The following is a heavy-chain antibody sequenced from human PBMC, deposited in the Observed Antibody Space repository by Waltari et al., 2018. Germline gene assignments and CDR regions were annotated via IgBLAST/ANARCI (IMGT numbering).Heavy chain of an antibody. CDR2: IFHTGFT. CDR1: AFSVDRGSF. J-gene: IGHJ4*02. D-gene: IGHD6-13*01. CDR3: ARAPGVAAASYFDY. Sequence: QVQLQESGPGLVKPSGTLSLTCDVSAFSVDRGSFWGWIRQPPGKGLEWIGTIFHTGFTYYTPSLRGRVTMSVDTSKNQFSLNLSSVTAADTALYYCARAPGVAAASYFDYWGQGILVTVSS. V-gene: IGHV4-38-2*01.